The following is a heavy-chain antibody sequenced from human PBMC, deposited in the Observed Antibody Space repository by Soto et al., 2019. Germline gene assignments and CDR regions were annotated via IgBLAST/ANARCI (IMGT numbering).Heavy chain of an antibody. Sequence: QVQLVESGGGVVQPGRSLRLSCAASGFTFSSYGMHWVRQAPGKGLEWVAVIWYDGSNKYYADSVKGRFTISRDNSKNTLYLQMNSLRAEDTAVYYCARDPYSSGWFDYWGQGTLVTVSS. CDR3: ARDPYSSGWFDY. CDR2: IWYDGSNK. J-gene: IGHJ4*02. V-gene: IGHV3-33*01. D-gene: IGHD6-19*01. CDR1: GFTFSSYG.